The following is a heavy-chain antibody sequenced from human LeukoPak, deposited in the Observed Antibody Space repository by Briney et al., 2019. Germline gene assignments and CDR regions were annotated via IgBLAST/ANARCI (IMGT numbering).Heavy chain of an antibody. CDR1: GFSLSTSGVR. D-gene: IGHD6-13*01. Sequence: ESGRTLVNPTQTLTVSFTFSGFSLSTSGVRAGWIRQPPGKALEWLGFIYRDVDKRYSPSLKSRLTITRSTSQNQVVLTMTTMDPVDTATYYCAHRSVAAAGYYFDYWGQGTLVTVSS. V-gene: IGHV2-5*02. J-gene: IGHJ4*02. CDR3: AHRSVAAAGYYFDY. CDR2: IYRDVDK.